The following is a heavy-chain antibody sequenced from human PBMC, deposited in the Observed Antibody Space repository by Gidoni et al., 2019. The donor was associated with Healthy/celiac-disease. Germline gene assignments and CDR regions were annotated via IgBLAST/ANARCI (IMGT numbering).Heavy chain of an antibody. CDR1: GYTFTSYY. CDR3: ARTLGYCSSTSCPYNWFDP. V-gene: IGHV1-46*01. J-gene: IGHJ5*02. Sequence: QVQLVQSGAEVKKPGASVKVSCKASGYTFTSYYMHWVRQAPGQGLEWMGIINPSGGSTSYAQKFQGRVTMTRDTSTSTVYMELSSLRSEDTAVYYCARTLGYCSSTSCPYNWFDPWGQGTLVTVSS. D-gene: IGHD2-2*03. CDR2: INPSGGST.